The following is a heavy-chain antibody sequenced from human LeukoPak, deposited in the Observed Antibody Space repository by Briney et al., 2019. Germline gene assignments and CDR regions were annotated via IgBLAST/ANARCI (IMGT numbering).Heavy chain of an antibody. V-gene: IGHV1-2*02. D-gene: IGHD2-2*03. CDR2: INPNSGGT. J-gene: IGHJ3*02. CDR3: ARDGLDIPRRDAFDI. CDR1: GYTFTGYY. Sequence: ASVKVSCKASGYTFTGYYMHWVRQAPGQGLEWMGWINPNSGGTNYAQKLQGRVTMTTDTSTSTAYMELRSLRSDDTAVYYCARDGLDIPRRDAFDIWGQGTMVTVSS.